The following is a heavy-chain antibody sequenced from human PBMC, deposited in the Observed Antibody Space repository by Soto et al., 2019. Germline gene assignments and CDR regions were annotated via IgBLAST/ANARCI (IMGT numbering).Heavy chain of an antibody. Sequence: PSETLSLTCTVSGGSISSGDYYWSWIRQPPGKGLEWIGYIYYSGSTYYNPSLKSRVTISVDTSKNQFSLKLSSVTAADTAVYYCARSSDSSDYYGSGSYYKLDYWGQGTLVTVSS. CDR2: IYYSGST. CDR3: ARSSDSSDYYGSGSYYKLDY. CDR1: GGSISSGDYY. D-gene: IGHD3-10*01. J-gene: IGHJ4*02. V-gene: IGHV4-30-4*01.